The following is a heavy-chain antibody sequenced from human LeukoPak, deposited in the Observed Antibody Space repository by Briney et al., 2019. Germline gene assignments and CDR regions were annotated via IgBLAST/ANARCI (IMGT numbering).Heavy chain of an antibody. CDR1: GFTFSSYA. V-gene: IGHV3-23*01. CDR3: AKDVIHYYDSSGYPDY. J-gene: IGHJ4*02. D-gene: IGHD3-22*01. CDR2: ISGRGGST. Sequence: GGSLRLSCAASGFTFSSYAMSWVPQAPGKGLEWVSAISGRGGSTYYADSVKGRFTISRDNPKNTLYLQMNSLRAEDTAVYYCAKDVIHYYDSSGYPDYWGQGTLVTVSS.